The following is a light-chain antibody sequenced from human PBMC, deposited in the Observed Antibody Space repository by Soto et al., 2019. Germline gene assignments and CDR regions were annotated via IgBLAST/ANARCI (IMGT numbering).Light chain of an antibody. V-gene: IGKV3-15*01. CDR2: GAS. CDR1: QSVSSN. J-gene: IGKJ2*01. CDR3: QQYNNWPYT. Sequence: ELVMTQSPATLSVSPGERATLSCRAIQSVSSNLACYQQKPGQAPRLLIYGASTRATGIPARFSGSGSGTEFTLTISSLKSEDFADYYCQQYNNWPYTFGKGTTLEIK.